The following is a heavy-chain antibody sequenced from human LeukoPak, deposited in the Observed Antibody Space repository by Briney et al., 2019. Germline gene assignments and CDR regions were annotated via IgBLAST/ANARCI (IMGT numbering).Heavy chain of an antibody. CDR2: IYPGDSDT. CDR1: GESFTDYW. V-gene: IGHV5-51*01. D-gene: IGHD3-9*01. Sequence: GESLKISCTGSGESFTDYWIGWVRQMPGKGLEWMGIIYPGDSDTRYSPSFHGQVTVSVDKSINTAYLQWSSLKASDTAVYYCARPLLRYFDTHAFDIWGQGTMVTVSS. J-gene: IGHJ3*02. CDR3: ARPLLRYFDTHAFDI.